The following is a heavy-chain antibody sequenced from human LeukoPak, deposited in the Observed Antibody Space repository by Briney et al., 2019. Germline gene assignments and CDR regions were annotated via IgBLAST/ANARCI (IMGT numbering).Heavy chain of an antibody. CDR1: GFTFSSYA. Sequence: GGSLRLSCAASGFTFSSYAMSWVRQAPGKRLEWVSTLSGSGGNTYYADSVKGRVTISRDNSKNTLYLQMNSLRAEDTAVYHCVKGSYYYDSADYFDYSGQGTLVTVSS. CDR2: LSGSGGNT. D-gene: IGHD3-22*01. J-gene: IGHJ4*02. CDR3: VKGSYYYDSADYFDY. V-gene: IGHV3-23*01.